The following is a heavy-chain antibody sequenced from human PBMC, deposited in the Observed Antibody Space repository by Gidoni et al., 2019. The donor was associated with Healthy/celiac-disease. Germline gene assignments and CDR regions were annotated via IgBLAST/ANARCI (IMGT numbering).Heavy chain of an antibody. CDR3: AREGLDSSGYFFDY. J-gene: IGHJ4*02. D-gene: IGHD3-22*01. CDR1: AFTSRIYS. CDR2: ISSSSTTI. Sequence: EVQLVESGGGLVQPGGSLRLSCAASAFTSRIYSMNWARQAPGKGLEWVSDISSSSTTIYYADSVKGRFTISRDNAKKSLYLQMNSLRDEDTAVYYCAREGLDSSGYFFDYWGQGTLVTVSS. V-gene: IGHV3-48*02.